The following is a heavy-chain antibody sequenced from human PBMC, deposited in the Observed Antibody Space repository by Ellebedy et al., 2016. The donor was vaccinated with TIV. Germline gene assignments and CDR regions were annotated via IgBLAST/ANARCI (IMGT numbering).Heavy chain of an antibody. Sequence: AASVKVSCKASGYTFTGHFMHWVRQAPGQGLAWMGWITPNSGGTNYAQKFQGRVTMTRDTSISTAYMELSRLRSDDTAVYYCAKEESHSIVWFNWFDPWGQGTLVTVS. J-gene: IGHJ5*02. V-gene: IGHV1-2*02. CDR2: ITPNSGGT. CDR1: GYTFTGHF. D-gene: IGHD3-10*01. CDR3: AKEESHSIVWFNWFDP.